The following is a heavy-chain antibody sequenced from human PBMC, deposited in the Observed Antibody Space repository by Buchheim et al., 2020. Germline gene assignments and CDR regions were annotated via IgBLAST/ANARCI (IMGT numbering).Heavy chain of an antibody. CDR1: GFTFSSYW. Sequence: EVQLVESGGGLVQPGGSLRLSCAASGFTFSSYWMHWVRQAPGKGLVWASHIKSDGSSTSYADSVKGRFTISRDNAKNTLYLQMNSLRAEDTAMYYRARGHSSGWYEVDNWGQGTL. CDR3: ARGHSSGWYEVDN. V-gene: IGHV3-74*01. J-gene: IGHJ4*02. D-gene: IGHD6-19*01. CDR2: IKSDGSST.